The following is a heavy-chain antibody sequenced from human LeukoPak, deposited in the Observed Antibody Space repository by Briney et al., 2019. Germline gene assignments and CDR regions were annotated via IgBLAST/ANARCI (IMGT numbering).Heavy chain of an antibody. D-gene: IGHD3-22*01. V-gene: IGHV3-33*01. CDR1: GFTFSDYG. Sequence: GGSLRLSCTASGFTFSDYGMHWVRQPPGKGLEWVAIIWNDGSNKTYEDSVKGRFTISRDNSKNTLYLQMNSLRAEDTAVYYCARGVDYYENSGTIDYWGQGTLVTVSS. J-gene: IGHJ4*02. CDR2: IWNDGSNK. CDR3: ARGVDYYENSGTIDY.